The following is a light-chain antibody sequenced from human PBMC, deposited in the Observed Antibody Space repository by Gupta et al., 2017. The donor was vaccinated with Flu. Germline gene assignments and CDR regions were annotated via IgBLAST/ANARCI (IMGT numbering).Light chain of an antibody. Sequence: IPMTPSPSSLSASVGDRVTITCQASQDIDNYLNWYQQKPGKAPKLLIYDVAYLKAGVPSRFSGSGSGTVFSFTISSLQPEDIATYDCQQSDDLPLTFGGGTTVEIK. CDR2: DVA. J-gene: IGKJ4*01. CDR1: QDIDNY. V-gene: IGKV1-33*01. CDR3: QQSDDLPLT.